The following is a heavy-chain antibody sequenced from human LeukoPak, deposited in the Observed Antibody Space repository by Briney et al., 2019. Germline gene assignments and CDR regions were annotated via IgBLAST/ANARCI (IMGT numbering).Heavy chain of an antibody. CDR1: GFTFSNAW. Sequence: GGSLRLSCAASGFTFSNAWMSWVRQAPGKGLEWVGRIKSKTDGGTTDYAAPVKGRFTVSRDDSKNTLYLQMNSLKTEDTAVYYCTTVGYSSSSASDYWGQGTLVTVSS. D-gene: IGHD6-6*01. CDR2: IKSKTDGGTT. J-gene: IGHJ4*02. V-gene: IGHV3-15*01. CDR3: TTVGYSSSSASDY.